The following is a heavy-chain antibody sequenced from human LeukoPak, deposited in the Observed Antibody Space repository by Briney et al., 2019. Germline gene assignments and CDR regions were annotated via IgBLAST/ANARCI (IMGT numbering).Heavy chain of an antibody. CDR1: GFTFSSYS. CDR2: ITSSGDTI. V-gene: IGHV3-48*01. J-gene: IGHJ4*02. Sequence: GGSLRLSCAASGFTFSSYSMNWVRQAPGKGLEWVSYITSSGDTIYYADSVKGRFTISRDNAKNSLYLQMNSLRAEDTAVYYCARVKGWGQGTLVTVSS. CDR3: ARVKG.